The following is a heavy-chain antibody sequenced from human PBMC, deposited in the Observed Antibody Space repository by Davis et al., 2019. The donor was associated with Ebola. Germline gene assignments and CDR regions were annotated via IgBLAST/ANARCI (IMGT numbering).Heavy chain of an antibody. V-gene: IGHV3-7*01. J-gene: IGHJ4*02. Sequence: GESLKISCAASGFTFSSYWMSWVRQAPGKGLEWVANIKQDGSDKYYVDSVKGRFTISRDNARNSLFLQMNSLRAEDTAVYYCARDVVIVGGGLNYWGQGTLVTVSS. D-gene: IGHD2/OR15-2a*01. CDR3: ARDVVIVGGGLNY. CDR2: IKQDGSDK. CDR1: GFTFSSYW.